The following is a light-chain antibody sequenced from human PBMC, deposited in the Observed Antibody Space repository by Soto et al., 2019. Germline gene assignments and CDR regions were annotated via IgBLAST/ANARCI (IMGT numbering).Light chain of an antibody. V-gene: IGKV1-27*01. CDR3: QKYSSVIT. J-gene: IGKJ5*01. Sequence: DIQMTQSPSSLSASVGDRVTMTCRASQGISSFVAWYQQKPGKVPRLLISGASTLQSGVPSRFSGSGSGTDFTLTITSLQPEDVATYYCQKYSSVITFGQGTRLEIK. CDR1: QGISSF. CDR2: GAS.